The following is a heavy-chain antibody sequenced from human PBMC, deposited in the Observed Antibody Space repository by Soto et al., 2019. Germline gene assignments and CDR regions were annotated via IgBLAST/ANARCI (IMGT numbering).Heavy chain of an antibody. J-gene: IGHJ6*02. CDR3: AREFVREAKLSGSYSKFYGMDV. CDR1: GFTFSSYW. D-gene: IGHD1-26*01. CDR2: INSDGSST. Sequence: GGSLRLSCAASGFTFSSYWMHWVRQAPGKGLVWVSRINSDGSSTSYADSVKGRFTISRDNAKNTLYLQMNSLRAEDTAVYYCAREFVREAKLSGSYSKFYGMDVWGQGTTVTVSS. V-gene: IGHV3-74*01.